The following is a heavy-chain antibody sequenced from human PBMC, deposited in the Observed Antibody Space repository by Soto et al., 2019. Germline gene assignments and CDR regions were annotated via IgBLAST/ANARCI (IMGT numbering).Heavy chain of an antibody. CDR3: AKDREWPAYYSYGLDV. CDR2: ISYDGSNK. D-gene: IGHD3-3*01. CDR1: GFTFSSYG. V-gene: IGHV3-30*18. Sequence: QVQLVESGGGVVQPGRSLRLSCAASGFTFSSYGMHWVRQAPGKGLEWVAVISYDGSNKYYADSVKGRFTISRDNSKNPLFLQTKSPRAEHTGVYYCAKDREWPAYYSYGLDVWAQGGMVTFP. J-gene: IGHJ6*02.